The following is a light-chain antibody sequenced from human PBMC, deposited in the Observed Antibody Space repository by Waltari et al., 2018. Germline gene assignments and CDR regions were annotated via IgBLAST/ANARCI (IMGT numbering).Light chain of an antibody. CDR1: QSVSSN. CDR2: GAS. Sequence: EIVMTQPPATLSVSPGDRATLSCRASQSVSSNLAWYQQKPGQAPRLLIYGASTRATGIPARFSGSGSGTEFTLTISSLQSEDFAVYYCQQYNKWPPLFTFGPGTKVDIK. CDR3: QQYNKWPPLFT. J-gene: IGKJ3*01. V-gene: IGKV3D-15*01.